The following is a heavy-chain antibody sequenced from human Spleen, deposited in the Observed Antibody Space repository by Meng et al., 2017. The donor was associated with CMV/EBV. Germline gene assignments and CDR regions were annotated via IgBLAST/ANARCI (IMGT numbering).Heavy chain of an antibody. CDR2: INPNSGGT. V-gene: IGHV1-2*02. CDR3: ARDLAPLTISLTGLY. Sequence: SGAELKKPGPSLNASCKASGYPFTGYYWHWGRRAPGRGLEWMGWINPNSGGTNYAQKFQGRVTMTMDTSISTAYMELSRLRSDDTAVYYCARDLAPLTISLTGLYWGQGTLVTVSS. J-gene: IGHJ4*02. D-gene: IGHD3-9*01. CDR1: GYPFTGYY.